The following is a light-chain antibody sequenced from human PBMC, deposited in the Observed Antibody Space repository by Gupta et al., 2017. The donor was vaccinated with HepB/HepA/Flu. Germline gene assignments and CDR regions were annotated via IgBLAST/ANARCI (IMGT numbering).Light chain of an antibody. Sequence: DIVLTQSPLSLPVTPGEPASISCRSSQSLLHSTGDNYLDWYLQKPGQSPQLLIYLGSNRASGVPDRFSGSGSGTEFTLKSSRVEAEDVGVYYCMQALQTPRTFGQGTKVEIK. V-gene: IGKV2-28*01. J-gene: IGKJ1*01. CDR1: QSLLHSTGDNY. CDR3: MQALQTPRT. CDR2: LGS.